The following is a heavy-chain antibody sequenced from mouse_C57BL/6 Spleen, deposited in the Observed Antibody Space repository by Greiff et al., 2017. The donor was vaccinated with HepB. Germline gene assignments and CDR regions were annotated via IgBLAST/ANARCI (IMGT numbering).Heavy chain of an antibody. Sequence: EVKLMESGGGLVQPGGSLKLSCAASGFTFSDYYMYWVRQTPEKRLEWVAYISNGGGSTYYPDTVKGRFTISRDNAKNTLYLQMSRLKSEDTAMYYCARGEYYLDYWGQGTTLTVSS. CDR2: ISNGGGST. CDR3: ARGEYYLDY. J-gene: IGHJ2*01. CDR1: GFTFSDYY. V-gene: IGHV5-12*01.